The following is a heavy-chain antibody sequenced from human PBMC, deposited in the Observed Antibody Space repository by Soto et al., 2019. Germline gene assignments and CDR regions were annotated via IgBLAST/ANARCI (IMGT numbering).Heavy chain of an antibody. CDR2: IYYSGST. CDR1: GGSISSSSYY. Sequence: TSETLSLPCTVSGGSISSSSYYWGWIRQPPGKGLEWIGSIYYSGSTYYNPSLKSRVTISVDTSKNQFSLKLSSVTAADTAVYYCARQTTGTTNAIPFDPWGQGTLVTVSS. CDR3: ARQTTGTTNAIPFDP. J-gene: IGHJ5*02. V-gene: IGHV4-39*01. D-gene: IGHD1-1*01.